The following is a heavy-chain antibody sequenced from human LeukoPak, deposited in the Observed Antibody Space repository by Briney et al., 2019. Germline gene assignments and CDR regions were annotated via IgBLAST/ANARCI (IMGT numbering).Heavy chain of an antibody. V-gene: IGHV4-59*01. CDR2: IYNSGDT. CDR1: GGSISSYY. J-gene: IGHJ4*02. Sequence: SETLSLTCTVSGGSISSYYWNWIRQPPGKGLEWIGFIYNSGDTRYNPSFKSRIAISIDMSKNQFSLKLFSVTAADAAVYYCVSQVTGSMSQNWGQGTLVTVSS. D-gene: IGHD2-15*01. CDR3: VSQVTGSMSQN.